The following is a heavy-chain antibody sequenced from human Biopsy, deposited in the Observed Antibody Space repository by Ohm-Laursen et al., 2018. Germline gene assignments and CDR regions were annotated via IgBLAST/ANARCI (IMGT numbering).Heavy chain of an antibody. CDR2: IRSKANSYAT. V-gene: IGHV3-73*01. Sequence: SLRLSCAASGFTFSASAVHWVRQASGKGLEWVGRIRSKANSYATAYAASVTGRFTISRDDSKNTTYLQMNSLKTEDTAVYYCTLEGAGFDNWGQGTLVTVSS. CDR1: GFTFSASA. CDR3: TLEGAGFDN. J-gene: IGHJ4*02. D-gene: IGHD3-10*01.